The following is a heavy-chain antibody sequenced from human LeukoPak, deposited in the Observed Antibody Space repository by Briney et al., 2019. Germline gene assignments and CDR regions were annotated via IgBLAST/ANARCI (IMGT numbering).Heavy chain of an antibody. D-gene: IGHD2-15*01. CDR1: GFTFSSYS. Sequence: GRSLRLSCAASGFTFSSYSMNWVRQAPGKGLEWVSSINYSGTNMYYADSVKGRFTISRDNAKDSLFLQMNSLRPEDTAVYYCVTSGCSGATCYFYFDYWGQGTLVTVSS. J-gene: IGHJ4*02. V-gene: IGHV3-21*01. CDR3: VTSGCSGATCYFYFDY. CDR2: INYSGTNM.